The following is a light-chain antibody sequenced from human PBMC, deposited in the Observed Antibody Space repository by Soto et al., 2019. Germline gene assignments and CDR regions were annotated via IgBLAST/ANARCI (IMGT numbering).Light chain of an antibody. Sequence: EIVMTQSQATLSVSPGERATLSCRASQSVSGNLAWYQQKPCQAPRLLIYGASTGATGIPARFSGSGSGTEVTLTICSLQSEDLAVYYCQQYNNWPPTCGQGTKVEIK. CDR2: GAS. CDR1: QSVSGN. CDR3: QQYNNWPPT. J-gene: IGKJ1*01. V-gene: IGKV3-15*01.